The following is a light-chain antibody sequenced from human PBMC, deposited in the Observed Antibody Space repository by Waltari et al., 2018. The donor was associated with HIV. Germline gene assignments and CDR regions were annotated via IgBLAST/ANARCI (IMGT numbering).Light chain of an antibody. CDR3: QQAFSGPFV. CDR2: TAS. V-gene: IGKV1-39*01. J-gene: IGKJ3*01. CDR1: QXIKLY. Sequence: IQMTQSPSFLAASVGDRVTITCRASQXIKLYLNWSQQKPWKAPRLLIFTASSLQRGVTSRFIGSASGTNFTLTISSLQPEDFATYYCQQAFSGPFVFGPGTKVEVK.